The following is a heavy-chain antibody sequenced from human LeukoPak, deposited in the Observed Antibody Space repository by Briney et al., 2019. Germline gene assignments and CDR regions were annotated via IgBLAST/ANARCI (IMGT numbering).Heavy chain of an antibody. CDR3: ARSVSTFRGVIITANKFDY. D-gene: IGHD3-10*01. CDR2: MNPNSGNT. Sequence: ASVKVSCKASGYTFTSYDINWVRQATGQGLEWMGWMNPNSGNTGYAQKFQGRVTMTRNTSISTAYMELSSLRSEDTAVYYCARSVSTFRGVIITANKFDYWGQGTLVTVSS. V-gene: IGHV1-8*01. J-gene: IGHJ4*02. CDR1: GYTFTSYD.